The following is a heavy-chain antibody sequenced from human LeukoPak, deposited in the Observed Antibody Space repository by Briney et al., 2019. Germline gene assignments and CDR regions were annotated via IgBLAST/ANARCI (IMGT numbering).Heavy chain of an antibody. CDR1: GGSISSYY. CDR3: ARGGTMTTVPL. V-gene: IGHV4-59*08. CDR2: IYYSGST. D-gene: IGHD4-17*01. J-gene: IGHJ4*02. Sequence: PETLSLTCTVSGGSISSYYWSWIRQPPGKGLEWIGYIYYSGSTNYNYNPSLKSRVTISVDTSKNQFSLKLSSVAAADTAVYYCARGGTMTTVPLWGQGTLVTVSS.